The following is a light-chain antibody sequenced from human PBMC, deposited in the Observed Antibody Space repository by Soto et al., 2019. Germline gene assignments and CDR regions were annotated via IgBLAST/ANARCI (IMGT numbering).Light chain of an antibody. CDR2: DAS. CDR3: QQYNSYST. Sequence: DIQMTQSPSPLSASVGGRVTITCRASQGISSWLAWYQQKPGKAPKLLIYDASRLESGVPSRFGGSGSGTEFTLTISSLQPDDFATYYCQQYNSYSTFGQGTKLEIK. CDR1: QGISSW. V-gene: IGKV1-5*01. J-gene: IGKJ2*01.